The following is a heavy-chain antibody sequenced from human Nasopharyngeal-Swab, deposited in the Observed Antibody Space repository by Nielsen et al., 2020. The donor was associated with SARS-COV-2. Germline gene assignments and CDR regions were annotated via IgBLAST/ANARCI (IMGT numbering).Heavy chain of an antibody. V-gene: IGHV3-23*01. Sequence: GESLKISCAASGFTFSSYAMSWVRQAPGKGLEWVSAISGSGGSTYYADSVKGRFTISRDNSKNTLYLQMNSLRAEDTAVYYCAKLAEVGTFFDYWGQGTLVTVPS. CDR2: ISGSGGST. D-gene: IGHD1-26*01. CDR3: AKLAEVGTFFDY. CDR1: GFTFSSYA. J-gene: IGHJ4*02.